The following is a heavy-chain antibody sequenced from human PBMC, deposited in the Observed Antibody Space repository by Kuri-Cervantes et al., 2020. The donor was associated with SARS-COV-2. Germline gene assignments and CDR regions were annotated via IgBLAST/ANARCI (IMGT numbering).Heavy chain of an antibody. D-gene: IGHD6-13*01. CDR1: GGSISSSSYY. CDR2: IYYSGST. V-gene: IGHV4-39*07. J-gene: IGHJ4*02. Sequence: SETLSPTCTVSGGSISSSSYYWGWTRQPPGKGLEWIGSIYYSGSTYYNPTLKSRVTITVDTSKNQFSLKLSSVTAADTAVYYCARVPIAAPEYWGQGTLVTVSS. CDR3: ARVPIAAPEY.